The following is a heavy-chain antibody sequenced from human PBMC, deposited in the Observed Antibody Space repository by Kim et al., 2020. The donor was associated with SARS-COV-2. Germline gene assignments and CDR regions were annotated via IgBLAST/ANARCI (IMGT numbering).Heavy chain of an antibody. CDR3: ARGEAPYGDYWAGYYYGMDV. V-gene: IGHV1-8*01. CDR2: MNPNSGNT. Sequence: ASVKVSCKASGYTFTSYDINWVRQATGQGLEWMGWMNPNSGNTGYAQKFQGRVTMTRNTSISTAYMELSSLRSEDTAVYYCARGEAPYGDYWAGYYYGMDVWGQGTTVTVSS. CDR1: GYTFTSYD. J-gene: IGHJ6*02. D-gene: IGHD4-17*01.